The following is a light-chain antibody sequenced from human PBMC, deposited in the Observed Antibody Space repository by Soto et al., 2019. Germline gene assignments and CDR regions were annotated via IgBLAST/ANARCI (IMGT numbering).Light chain of an antibody. CDR3: QQSYSTLSIT. CDR1: QSIRRF. CDR2: GAS. J-gene: IGKJ5*01. V-gene: IGKV1-39*01. Sequence: DIQMTQSPSSLSASVGDRVTITCRASQSIRRFLNWYQQKPGKAPKLLIYGASSLQSGLPSRLSGSGSGTDLTLTISSLQPEDFATYYCQQSYSTLSITFGQGTRLEIK.